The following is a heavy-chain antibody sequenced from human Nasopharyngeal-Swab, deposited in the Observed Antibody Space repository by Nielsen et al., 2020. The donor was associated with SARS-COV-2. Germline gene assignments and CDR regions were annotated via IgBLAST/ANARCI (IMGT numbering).Heavy chain of an antibody. J-gene: IGHJ4*02. CDR2: IYSYSTT. Sequence: GESLKISCAGSGFTVSGTYMAWVRQGPGEGLEWGSFIYSYSTTDYADSVKGRFTISRDNSKNTLFLQLNTLRVEDTAVYFCARVVSDNNGWYHFDYWGQGTLVTVSS. CDR1: GFTVSGTY. CDR3: ARVVSDNNGWYHFDY. V-gene: IGHV3-66*01. D-gene: IGHD6-19*01.